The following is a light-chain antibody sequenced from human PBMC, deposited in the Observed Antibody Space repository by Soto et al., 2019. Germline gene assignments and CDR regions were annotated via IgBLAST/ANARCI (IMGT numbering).Light chain of an antibody. V-gene: IGKV1-39*01. CDR1: QAINGY. J-gene: IGKJ2*01. CDR2: RAS. Sequence: DIQMTQSPSSLSASAGDRVTITCRASQAINGYLNWYQQKRGKAPKLLIFRASTLHSEVPSRFSGSGSGTEFTPTISGLQPEDLGTYYCQQSYTSPFTYGHGTRLEI. CDR3: QQSYTSPFT.